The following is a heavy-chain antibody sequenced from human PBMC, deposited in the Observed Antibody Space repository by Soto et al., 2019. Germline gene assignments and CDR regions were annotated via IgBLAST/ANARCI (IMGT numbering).Heavy chain of an antibody. D-gene: IGHD3-16*01. CDR2: IIPIFGTA. J-gene: IGHJ6*02. CDR3: ARDGGFYGMDV. V-gene: IGHV1-69*01. Sequence: QVQLVQSGAEVKKPGSSVKVSCKASGGTFSSYAISWVRQAPGQGLEWMGGIIPIFGTANYAQKFQDRVTITADEAPSPAYMEMSSLRSADTAVYYCARDGGFYGMDVWGHGTTVPVSS. CDR1: GGTFSSYA.